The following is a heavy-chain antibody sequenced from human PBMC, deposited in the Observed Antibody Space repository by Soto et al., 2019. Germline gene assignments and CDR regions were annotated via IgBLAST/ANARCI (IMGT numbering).Heavy chain of an antibody. Sequence: QVQLQESGPGLVKPSGTLSLTCVVSGASISDSHWWTWVRQPPGKGLEWIGEMFHSGSTNYNPTLKSRVTISIDKSRAQFSLNLNSVTAADTAVYYCAKNSDYAIEAWGQGTTVTVSS. V-gene: IGHV4-4*02. CDR3: AKNSDYAIEA. J-gene: IGHJ6*02. D-gene: IGHD6-13*01. CDR1: GASISDSHW. CDR2: MFHSGST.